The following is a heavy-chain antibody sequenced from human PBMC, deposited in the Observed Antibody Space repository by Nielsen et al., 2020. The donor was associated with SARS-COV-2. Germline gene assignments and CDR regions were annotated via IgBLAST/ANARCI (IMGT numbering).Heavy chain of an antibody. Sequence: GESLKISCAASGFTFSSYGMHWVRQAPGKGLEWVAVISYDGSNKYYADSVKGRFTISRDNSKNTLYLQMNDLGAEDTAVYYCARAGGKDPGGIIDFWGPGTLVTVSA. CDR3: ARAGGKDPGGIIDF. D-gene: IGHD3-10*01. V-gene: IGHV3-30*03. J-gene: IGHJ4*02. CDR1: GFTFSSYG. CDR2: ISYDGSNK.